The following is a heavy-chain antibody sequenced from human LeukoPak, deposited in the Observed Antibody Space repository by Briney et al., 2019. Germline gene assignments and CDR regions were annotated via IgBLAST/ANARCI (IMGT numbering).Heavy chain of an antibody. J-gene: IGHJ5*02. CDR1: GYTFTSYG. D-gene: IGHD2-21*01. CDR2: ISAYNGNT. V-gene: IGHV1-18*01. CDR3: ARAYCGGDCYSVDWFDP. Sequence: ASVKVSCKASGYTFTSYGISWVRQAPGQGLEWMGWISAYNGNTNYAQKLQGRVTMTTDTSTSTAYMELRSLRSDDTAVYYCARAYCGGDCYSVDWFDPWGQGTLVTASS.